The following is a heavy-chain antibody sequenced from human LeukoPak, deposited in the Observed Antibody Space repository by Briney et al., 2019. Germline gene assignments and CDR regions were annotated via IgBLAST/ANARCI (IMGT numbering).Heavy chain of an antibody. CDR2: INPSGGST. Sequence: SVNLSFNSSGYTFTIYNIHWIWLAPGQGLEWMGIINPSGGSTSYAQKFQGRVTMTRDTSTSTVYMELSTLSAEDTAVYYCARDDGCSSWYEYWGKGTMVTVSS. V-gene: IGHV1-46*01. J-gene: IGHJ4*02. CDR1: GYTFTIYN. D-gene: IGHD6-13*01. CDR3: ARDDGCSSWYEY.